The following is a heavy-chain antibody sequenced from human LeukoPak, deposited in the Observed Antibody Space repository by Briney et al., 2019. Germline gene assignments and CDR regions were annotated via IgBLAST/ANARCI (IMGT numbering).Heavy chain of an antibody. V-gene: IGHV3-23*01. D-gene: IGHD1-14*01. J-gene: IGHJ4*02. CDR3: ARDRRADSSSHPLFDY. CDR2: ISSDGGAT. CDR1: GYTFRDYT. Sequence: GGSLRLSCAASGYTFRDYTMNWVRQTPGKGLEWISAISSDGGATYYTDSVKGRFTISGDNSKNTLYLQMSSLRVDDTAVYYCARDRRADSSSHPLFDYWVQGALVTVSS.